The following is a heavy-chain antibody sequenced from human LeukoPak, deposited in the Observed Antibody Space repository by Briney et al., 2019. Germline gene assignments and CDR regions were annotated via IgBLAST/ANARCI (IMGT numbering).Heavy chain of an antibody. Sequence: RPGGSLRLSCAASGFTFDDRGMSWVRPVPGKGLEWVSGINWNGGSTGYADSVKGRFTISRDNAKNSLYLQMNSLRAEDTALYHCARALVGGSYYYAMDVWGQGTTVIVTS. V-gene: IGHV3-20*01. CDR1: GFTFDDRG. J-gene: IGHJ6*02. D-gene: IGHD1-26*01. CDR3: ARALVGGSYYYAMDV. CDR2: INWNGGST.